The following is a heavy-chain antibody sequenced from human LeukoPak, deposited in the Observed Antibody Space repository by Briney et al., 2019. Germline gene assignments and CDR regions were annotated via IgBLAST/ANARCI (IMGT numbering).Heavy chain of an antibody. J-gene: IGHJ6*03. CDR1: GFIFSSYA. Sequence: GGSLRLSCAPSGFIFSSYAMHWVRQAPGKGLEYVSGISSNGGNTNYANFVEGRFTISRDNSKNTLYLQMGSLRAEDMAVYYCARRVGYYGSGNYFYYMDVWGKGTTVTVSS. D-gene: IGHD3-10*01. CDR2: ISSNGGNT. V-gene: IGHV3-64*01. CDR3: ARRVGYYGSGNYFYYMDV.